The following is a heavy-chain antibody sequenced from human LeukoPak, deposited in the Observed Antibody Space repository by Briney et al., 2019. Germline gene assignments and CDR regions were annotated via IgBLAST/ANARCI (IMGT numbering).Heavy chain of an antibody. D-gene: IGHD3-22*01. V-gene: IGHV4-59*01. J-gene: IGHJ3*02. CDR2: IYYSGST. CDR3: ARRPHVDYYDSSGYLGDAFDI. CDR1: GGSISSYY. Sequence: SGTLSLTCTVSGGSISSYYWSWIRQPPGKGLEWIGYIYYSGSTNYNPSLKSRVTISVDTSKNQFSLKLSSVTAADTAVYYCARRPHVDYYDSSGYLGDAFDIWGQGTMVTVSS.